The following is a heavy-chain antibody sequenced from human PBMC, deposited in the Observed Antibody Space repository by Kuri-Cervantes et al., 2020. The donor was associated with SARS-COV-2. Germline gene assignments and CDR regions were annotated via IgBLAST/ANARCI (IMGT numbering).Heavy chain of an antibody. CDR3: AGGTSITIFGVVGWFDP. J-gene: IGHJ5*02. V-gene: IGHV4-59*01. CDR1: GGSFSGYY. CDR2: IYYSGST. Sequence: SQTLSLTCAVYGGSFSGYYWSWIRQPPGKGLEWIGYIYYSGSTNYNPSLKSRVTISVDTSKNQFSLKLSSVTAADTAVYYCAGGTSITIFGVVGWFDPWGQGTLVTVSS. D-gene: IGHD3-3*01.